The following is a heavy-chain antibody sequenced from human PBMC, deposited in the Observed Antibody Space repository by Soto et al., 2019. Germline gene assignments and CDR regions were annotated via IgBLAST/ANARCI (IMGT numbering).Heavy chain of an antibody. D-gene: IGHD3-22*01. J-gene: IGHJ4*02. Sequence: QVQLVQSGAEVKKPGASVKVSCKASGGTFSSYAISWVRQAPGQGLECMGGIIPIFGTANYAQKFQGRVTITADESTSTAYMELSSLRSEDTAVYYCARARKRFNYYDRSGYFDYWGQGTLVTVSS. CDR1: GGTFSSYA. CDR2: IIPIFGTA. V-gene: IGHV1-69*01. CDR3: ARARKRFNYYDRSGYFDY.